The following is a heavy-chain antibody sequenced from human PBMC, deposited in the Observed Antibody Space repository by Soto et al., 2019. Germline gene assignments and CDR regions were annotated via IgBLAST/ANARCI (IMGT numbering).Heavy chain of an antibody. CDR1: GFTFSSYG. CDR2: ISYDGSNK. V-gene: IGHV3-30*18. J-gene: IGHJ6*02. D-gene: IGHD3-22*01. Sequence: PGGSLRLSCAASGFTFSSYGMHWVRQAPGKGLEWVAVISYDGSNKYYADSVKGRFTISRDNSKNTLYLQMNSLRAEDTAVYYCAKDMRRMIVDRPLSNYYYYGMDVWGQGTTVTVSS. CDR3: AKDMRRMIVDRPLSNYYYYGMDV.